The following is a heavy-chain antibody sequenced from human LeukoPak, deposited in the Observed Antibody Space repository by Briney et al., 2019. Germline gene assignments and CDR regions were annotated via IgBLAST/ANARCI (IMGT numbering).Heavy chain of an antibody. V-gene: IGHV3-30*18. J-gene: IGHJ6*02. CDR1: GFTFSSYG. CDR2: ISYDGSNK. CDR3: AKDAHSSSWHNYYYYYGMDV. D-gene: IGHD6-13*01. Sequence: GGSLRLSCAASGFTFSSYGMHWVRQAPGKGLEWVAVISYDGSNKYYADSVKGRFTISRDNSKNTLYLQMNSLRAEDTAVYYCAKDAHSSSWHNYYYYYGMDVWGQGTTVTVSS.